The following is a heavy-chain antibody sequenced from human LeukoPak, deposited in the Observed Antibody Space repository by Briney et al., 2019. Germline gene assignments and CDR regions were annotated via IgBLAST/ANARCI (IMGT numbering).Heavy chain of an antibody. D-gene: IGHD3-22*01. V-gene: IGHV3-21*01. Sequence: GGSLRLSCAASGFTFSSYSMNWVRQAPGKGLEWVSSISSSSSYIYYADSVKGRFTISRDNAKNSLHLQVNSLRAEDTAVYYCARDLFYYYDSSGYHPTYYFDYWGQGTLVTVSS. CDR3: ARDLFYYYDSSGYHPTYYFDY. J-gene: IGHJ4*02. CDR1: GFTFSSYS. CDR2: ISSSSSYI.